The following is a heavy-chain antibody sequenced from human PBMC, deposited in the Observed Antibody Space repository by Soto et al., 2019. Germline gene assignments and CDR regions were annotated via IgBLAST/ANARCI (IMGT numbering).Heavy chain of an antibody. CDR3: ANAVTRYFYYGMDV. V-gene: IGHV3-30*04. D-gene: IGHD3-16*01. CDR1: GFNFSSYA. J-gene: IGHJ6*02. CDR2: ISYDGSDK. Sequence: QVQLVESGGGVVQPGRSLRLSCAASGFNFSSYAMRWVRQAPGKGLEWVAVISYDGSDKFYADSVKGRFTISRDNSKNTLYLQMNSLRADDTAVYYCANAVTRYFYYGMDVWGQGTTVTVSS.